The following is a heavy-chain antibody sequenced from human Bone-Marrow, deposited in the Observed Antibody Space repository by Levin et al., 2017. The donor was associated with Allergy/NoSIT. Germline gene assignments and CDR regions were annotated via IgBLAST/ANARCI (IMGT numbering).Heavy chain of an antibody. Sequence: AGGSLRLSCAASGFTFSAYWMGWVRQAPGRGLEWVANMNLDGSEKYYLGSVKGRFTISRDNAKNSLYLQMNTLRAEDTAVYFCAKCSAFGTTWFGGGDYWGQGTLVTVSS. D-gene: IGHD3-10*01. V-gene: IGHV3-7*05. CDR2: MNLDGSEK. J-gene: IGHJ4*02. CDR3: AKCSAFGTTWFGGGDY. CDR1: GFTFSAYW.